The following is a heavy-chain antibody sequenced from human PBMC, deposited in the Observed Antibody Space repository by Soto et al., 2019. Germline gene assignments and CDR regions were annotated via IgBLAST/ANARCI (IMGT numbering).Heavy chain of an antibody. Sequence: GGSLRLSCAASGFTFSSYAMSWVRQAPGKGLEWVSAISGSGGSTYYADSVKGRFTISRDNSKNTLYLQMNSLRAEDTAVYYCAKSSSGPYGSTRDYWGQGTLVTVSS. J-gene: IGHJ4*02. V-gene: IGHV3-23*01. D-gene: IGHD3-10*01. CDR1: GFTFSSYA. CDR3: AKSSSGPYGSTRDY. CDR2: ISGSGGST.